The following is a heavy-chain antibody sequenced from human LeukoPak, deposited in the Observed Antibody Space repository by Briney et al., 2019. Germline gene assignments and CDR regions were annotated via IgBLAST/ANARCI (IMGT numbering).Heavy chain of an antibody. Sequence: GGSLRLSCAASGFTFSSYSMNWVRQAPGKGLEWVSYISSSSSTIYYADSVKGRFTISRDNAKNSLYLQMNSLRAEDTALYYCAKDIASLIYSSSGDYFDYWGQGTLVTVSS. CDR1: GFTFSSYS. CDR2: ISSSSSTI. J-gene: IGHJ4*02. CDR3: AKDIASLIYSSSGDYFDY. D-gene: IGHD6-6*01. V-gene: IGHV3-48*01.